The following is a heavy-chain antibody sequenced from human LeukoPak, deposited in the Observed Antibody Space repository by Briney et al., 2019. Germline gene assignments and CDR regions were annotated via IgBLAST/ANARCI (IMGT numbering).Heavy chain of an antibody. D-gene: IGHD2-15*01. Sequence: PGGSLRLSCAASGFTFSNYAMHWVRQAPGKELEWVALIRFDGTNKYYADSVRGRFTISRDNSKNTLSLQMSSLRAGDTAVYYCARSAYCSGGACYSKTFDYWGQGTLVTVSS. J-gene: IGHJ4*02. CDR1: GFTFSNYA. CDR3: ARSAYCSGGACYSKTFDY. V-gene: IGHV3-30*02. CDR2: IRFDGTNK.